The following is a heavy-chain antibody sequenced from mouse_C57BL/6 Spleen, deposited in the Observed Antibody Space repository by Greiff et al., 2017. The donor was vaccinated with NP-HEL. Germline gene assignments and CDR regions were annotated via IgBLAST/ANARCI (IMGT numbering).Heavy chain of an antibody. V-gene: IGHV1-55*01. J-gene: IGHJ4*01. CDR3: ATGYDGDYYAMDY. Sequence: QVQLQQPGAELVKPGASVKMSCKASGYTFTSYWITWVKQRPGHGLEWIGDIYPGSGSTNYNEKFKSKATLTVDKSSSTAYMQLSSLTSEDSAVDYCATGYDGDYYAMDYWGQGTSVTVSS. D-gene: IGHD2-2*01. CDR1: GYTFTSYW. CDR2: IYPGSGST.